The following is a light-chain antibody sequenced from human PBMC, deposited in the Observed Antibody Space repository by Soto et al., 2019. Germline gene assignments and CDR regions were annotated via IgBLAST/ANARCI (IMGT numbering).Light chain of an antibody. Sequence: DIQMTQSPSTLSASVGDRVTITCRASQSISSWLAWYQQKSGKAPKLLIYDASSLESGVPSRFSGSGSGKEFTLNIRSLQPDDFATYYCQQYISHDLLTLGGGTKVDIK. CDR2: DAS. V-gene: IGKV1-5*01. CDR3: QQYISHDLLT. CDR1: QSISSW. J-gene: IGKJ4*01.